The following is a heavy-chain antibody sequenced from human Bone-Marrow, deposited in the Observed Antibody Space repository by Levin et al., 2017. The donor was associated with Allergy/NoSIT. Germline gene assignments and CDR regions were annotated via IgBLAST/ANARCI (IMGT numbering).Heavy chain of an antibody. Sequence: GGSLRLSCAASGFTFSNAWMNWVRQAPGKGLEWVGRIKRKIDGGTTDYAAPVKGRFTISRDDSKNTLYLQMNSLKTEDTAVYYCTTPRAGYSNGQKRGGYFDYWGQGTLVTVSS. CDR3: TTPRAGYSNGQKRGGYFDY. CDR2: IKRKIDGGTT. V-gene: IGHV3-15*01. D-gene: IGHD5-18*01. CDR1: GFTFSNAW. J-gene: IGHJ4*02.